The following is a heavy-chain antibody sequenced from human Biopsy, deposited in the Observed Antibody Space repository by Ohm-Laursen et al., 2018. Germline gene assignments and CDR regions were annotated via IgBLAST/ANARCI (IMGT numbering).Heavy chain of an antibody. J-gene: IGHJ6*02. V-gene: IGHV3-33*08. Sequence: SLRLSCTASGFTFNNYGMQWVRQAPGKGLEWVAIIWYDGSSEYYADSVKGRFTISRDNSRNTVYLQMNGLRAEDTAIYYCARDPIVGSKADGMDVWGQGTTVTVSS. CDR3: ARDPIVGSKADGMDV. D-gene: IGHD1-26*01. CDR2: IWYDGSSE. CDR1: GFTFNNYG.